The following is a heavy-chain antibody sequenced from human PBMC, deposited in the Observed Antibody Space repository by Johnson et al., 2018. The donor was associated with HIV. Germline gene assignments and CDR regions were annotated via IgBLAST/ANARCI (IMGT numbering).Heavy chain of an antibody. CDR1: GFTFSSYA. V-gene: IGHV3-30-3*02. Sequence: QVQLVESGGGVVQPGRSLRLSCAASGFTFSSYAMHWVRQAPGKGLEWVAVISYDGSNKYYADSVKGRFTISRDNAKNSLYLQMKSLRAEDTALYYCASGGLGYHNIHDPLDIWGQGTIVTVSS. D-gene: IGHD3-9*01. CDR3: ASGGLGYHNIHDPLDI. J-gene: IGHJ3*02. CDR2: ISYDGSNK.